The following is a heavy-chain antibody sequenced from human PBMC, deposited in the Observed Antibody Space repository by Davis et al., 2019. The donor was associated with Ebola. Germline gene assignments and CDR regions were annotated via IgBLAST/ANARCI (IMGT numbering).Heavy chain of an antibody. V-gene: IGHV3-30*18. CDR1: GFTFSNYG. CDR3: AKDTAPLGWEVIAPNHFDY. CDR2: ISYDGSNK. Sequence: GGSLRLSCAASGFTFSNYGMNWVRQAPGKGLEWVAVISYDGSNKYYADSVKGRFTISRDNSKNTLYLQMNSLRAEDTAVYYCAKDTAPLGWEVIAPNHFDYWGQGTLVTVSS. D-gene: IGHD1-26*01. J-gene: IGHJ4*02.